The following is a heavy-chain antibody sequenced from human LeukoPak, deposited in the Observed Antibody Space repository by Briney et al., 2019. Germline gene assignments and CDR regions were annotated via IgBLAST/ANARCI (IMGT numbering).Heavy chain of an antibody. J-gene: IGHJ3*02. CDR2: IYYSGST. CDR3: MVRGVSTGAFDI. Sequence: SETLSLTCTVSGGSISSSSYYWGWIRQPPGKELEWIGTIYYSGSTYYNPSLKSRVTISVDTSKNQFSLKLSSVPAADTAVYFSMVRGVSTGAFDIWGQGTMVTVSS. CDR1: GGSISSSSYY. V-gene: IGHV4-39*07. D-gene: IGHD3-10*01.